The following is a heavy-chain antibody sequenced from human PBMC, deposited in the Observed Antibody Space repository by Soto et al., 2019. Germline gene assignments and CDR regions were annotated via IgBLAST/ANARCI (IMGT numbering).Heavy chain of an antibody. CDR2: IYSGGSI. Sequence: TLSLTSIVQGYSISNVNVHCSWIRQRPDKGLEWIGHIYSGGSIYNNPSLTSRVTISVDTSKNQFSLQLSSVSAADTAVYYCARGPSGDKVDYWGQGTLVT. CDR1: GYSISNVNVH. J-gene: IGHJ4*02. D-gene: IGHD7-27*01. V-gene: IGHV4-30-4*01. CDR3: ARGPSGDKVDY.